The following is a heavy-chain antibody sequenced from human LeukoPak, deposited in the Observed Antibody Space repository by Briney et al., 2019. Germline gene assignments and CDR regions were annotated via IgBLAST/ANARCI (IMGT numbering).Heavy chain of an antibody. V-gene: IGHV3-33*01. CDR3: ASSNVLRYFDWFSYRKKPEYYFDY. J-gene: IGHJ4*02. CDR2: IWYDGSNK. CDR1: GFTFSSYG. Sequence: PGGSLRLSCAASGFTFSSYGMHWVRQAPGKGLEWVAVIWYDGSNKYYADSVKGRFTISRDNSKNTLYLQMNSLRAEDTAVYYCASSNVLRYFDWFSYRKKPEYYFDYWGQGTLVTVSS. D-gene: IGHD3-9*01.